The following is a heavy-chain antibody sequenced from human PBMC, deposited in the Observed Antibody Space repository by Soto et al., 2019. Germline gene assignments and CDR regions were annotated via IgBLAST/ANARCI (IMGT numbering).Heavy chain of an antibody. Sequence: EVQLVESGGGLVQPGGSLKLSCAASGFTVSGSAMHWVRQASGKGLEWVGRIRSKANSYATAYAASVKGRFTISRDDSKNTAYLQMNSLKTEDTAVYYCTGTVVVAATPGIDYWGQGTLVTVSS. J-gene: IGHJ4*02. V-gene: IGHV3-73*02. CDR2: IRSKANSYAT. CDR1: GFTVSGSA. D-gene: IGHD2-15*01. CDR3: TGTVVVAATPGIDY.